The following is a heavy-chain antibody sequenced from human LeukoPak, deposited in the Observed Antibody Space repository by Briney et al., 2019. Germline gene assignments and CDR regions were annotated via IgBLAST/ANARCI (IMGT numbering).Heavy chain of an antibody. Sequence: GGSLRLPCAASGFTFSSYAMHWVRQAPGKGLEWVAVISYDGSNKYYADSVKGRFTISRDNSKNTLYLQMNSLRAEDTAVYYCARDHGYSYGKFDYWGQGTLVTVSS. J-gene: IGHJ4*02. D-gene: IGHD5-18*01. CDR2: ISYDGSNK. CDR1: GFTFSSYA. V-gene: IGHV3-30*04. CDR3: ARDHGYSYGKFDY.